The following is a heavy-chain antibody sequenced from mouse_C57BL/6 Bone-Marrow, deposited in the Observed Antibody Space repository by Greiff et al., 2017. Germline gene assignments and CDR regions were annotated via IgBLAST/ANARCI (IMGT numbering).Heavy chain of an antibody. CDR1: GYSITSGYY. V-gene: IGHV3-6*01. D-gene: IGHD2-5*01. Sequence: LQESGPGLVKPSQSLSLTCSVTGYSITSGYYWNWIRQFPGNKLEWMGYISYDGSNNYNPSLKNRISITRDTSKNQFFLKLNSVTTEDTATYYCARGDSNSWFAYWGQGTLVTVSA. CDR2: ISYDGSN. J-gene: IGHJ3*01. CDR3: ARGDSNSWFAY.